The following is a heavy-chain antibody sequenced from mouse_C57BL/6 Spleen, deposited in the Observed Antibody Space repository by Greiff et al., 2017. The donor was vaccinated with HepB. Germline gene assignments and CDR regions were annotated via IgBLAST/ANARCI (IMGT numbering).Heavy chain of an antibody. D-gene: IGHD2-5*01. J-gene: IGHJ2*01. Sequence: QVQLQQSGPELVKPGASVKISCKASGYAFSSSWMNWVKQRPGKGLEWIGRIYPGDGDTNYNGKFKGKATLTADKSSSTAYMQLSSLTSEDSAVYFCARWAYSNHEDYWGQGTTLTVSS. V-gene: IGHV1-82*01. CDR2: IYPGDGDT. CDR1: GYAFSSSW. CDR3: ARWAYSNHEDY.